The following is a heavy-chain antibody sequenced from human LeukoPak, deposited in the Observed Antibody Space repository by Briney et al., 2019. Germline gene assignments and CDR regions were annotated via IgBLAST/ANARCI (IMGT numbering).Heavy chain of an antibody. CDR3: ARRAILTGHTDVFDI. CDR1: GFTFRSYE. Sequence: QRGGSLTLSCAASGFTFRSYEMNWVRQAPGKGLEWVSYSSSNGNSKYYADSVKGRFTISRDNAKNSLYLQMNSLRAEDTAVYYCARRAILTGHTDVFDIWGQGTEVTVSS. D-gene: IGHD3-9*01. V-gene: IGHV3-48*03. J-gene: IGHJ3*02. CDR2: SSSNGNSK.